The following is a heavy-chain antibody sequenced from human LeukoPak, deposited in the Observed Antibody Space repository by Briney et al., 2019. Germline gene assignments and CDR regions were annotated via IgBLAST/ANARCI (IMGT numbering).Heavy chain of an antibody. CDR1: GFTFSSSV. J-gene: IGHJ4*02. CDR2: ISSDGNNR. CDR3: AKVRVYYDFWSGLDY. Sequence: GGSLRLSCAASGFTFSSSVMHWVRQAPGKGLEWVAGISSDGNNRYYVDSVKGRFTISRDNSKNTLYLQMNSLRAEDTAVYYCAKVRVYYDFWSGLDYWGQGTLVAVSS. D-gene: IGHD3-3*01. V-gene: IGHV3-30*18.